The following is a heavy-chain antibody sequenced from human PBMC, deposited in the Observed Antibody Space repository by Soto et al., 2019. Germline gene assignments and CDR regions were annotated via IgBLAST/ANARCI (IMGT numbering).Heavy chain of an antibody. CDR2: ISSSSSTI. J-gene: IGHJ4*02. V-gene: IGHV3-48*02. CDR1: GFTFSSYS. Sequence: SLRLSCAASGFTFSSYSMNWVRQAPGKGLECISYISSSSSTIYYADSVKGRFTISRDNAKNSLYLQMNSLRDEDTAVYYCARDSPNYYYSSGSSRPNTDYWGQGTLVTVSS. CDR3: ARDSPNYYYSSGSSRPNTDY. D-gene: IGHD3-22*01.